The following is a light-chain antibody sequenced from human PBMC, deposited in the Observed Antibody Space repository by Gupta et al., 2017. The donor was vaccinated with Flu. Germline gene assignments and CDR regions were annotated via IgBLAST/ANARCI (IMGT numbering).Light chain of an antibody. Sequence: DTVVTQSPLSLSVTPGEPASISCRSSQSLLYSNGYNYLDWYVQKPGQPPQLLIYLGSNRASGVPDRFSGSGSGTTFTLKITRVEAEDVGIYYCRQALHTPTTFRQGTKVEVK. V-gene: IGKV2-28*01. CDR1: QSLLYSNGYNY. CDR3: RQALHTPTT. J-gene: IGKJ1*01. CDR2: LGS.